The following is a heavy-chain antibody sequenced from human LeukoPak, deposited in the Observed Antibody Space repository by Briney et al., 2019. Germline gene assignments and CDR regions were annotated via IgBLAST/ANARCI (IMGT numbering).Heavy chain of an antibody. V-gene: IGHV3-74*01. Sequence: GGSLRLSCAASGFTFSSYAMSWVRQAPGKGLVWVSRINEDGSSTSYAESVRGRFTISRDNAKNTLYLQMNSLRAEDAAVYYCTTDTFGARDSWGQGTLVTVSS. CDR2: INEDGSST. CDR3: TTDTFGARDS. D-gene: IGHD3-10*01. J-gene: IGHJ4*02. CDR1: GFTFSSYA.